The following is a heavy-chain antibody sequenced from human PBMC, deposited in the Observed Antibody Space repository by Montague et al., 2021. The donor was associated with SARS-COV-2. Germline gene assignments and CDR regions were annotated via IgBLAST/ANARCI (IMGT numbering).Heavy chain of an antibody. V-gene: IGHV4-4*07. D-gene: IGHD6-13*01. CDR2: IYSSGNA. Sequence: SETLSLTCTVSGGSINYYYWNWLRQSAAKGLEWIGRIYSSGNANYSPSLKSRVTMSVDTSQNQFSLKLNSLTAADTAVYYCARGYHRESASWYFFDTWGQGALVTVSS. J-gene: IGHJ4*02. CDR1: GGSINYYY. CDR3: ARGYHRESASWYFFDT.